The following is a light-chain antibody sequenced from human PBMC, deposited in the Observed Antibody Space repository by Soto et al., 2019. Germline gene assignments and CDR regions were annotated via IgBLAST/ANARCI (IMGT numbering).Light chain of an antibody. Sequence: QSALTQPRSVSGSPGQSVTISCTGTSSDVGGYNYVSWYQQHPGKAPKLMIYDVSKRPSGVPDRFSGSKSGNTASLTISGLQAEYEADYYCCSYAGSYTVVFGGGTTLTVL. CDR3: CSYAGSYTVV. J-gene: IGLJ2*01. CDR1: SSDVGGYNY. CDR2: DVS. V-gene: IGLV2-11*01.